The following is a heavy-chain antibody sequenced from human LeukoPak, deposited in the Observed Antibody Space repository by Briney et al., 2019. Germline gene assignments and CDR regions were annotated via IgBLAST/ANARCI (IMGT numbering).Heavy chain of an antibody. V-gene: IGHV4-59*01. CDR2: IYYSGST. D-gene: IGHD2-2*01. Sequence: SSETLSLTCTVSGGSISSYYWSWIRQPPGKGLEWIGYIYYSGSTNYNPSLKSRVTISVDTSKNQFSLKLSSVTAADTAVYYCARRGREYCCSTSCYPYCFDYWGQGTLVTVSS. J-gene: IGHJ4*02. CDR1: GGSISSYY. CDR3: ARRGREYCCSTSCYPYCFDY.